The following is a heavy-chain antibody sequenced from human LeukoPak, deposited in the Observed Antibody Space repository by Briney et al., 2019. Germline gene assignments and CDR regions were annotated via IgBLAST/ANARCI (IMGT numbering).Heavy chain of an antibody. CDR2: INPNSGGT. CDR3: ARGPARLWFSQIYYMDV. J-gene: IGHJ6*03. D-gene: IGHD3-10*01. Sequence: ASVKVSCKASGYTFTGYYMHWVRQAPGQGLEWMGWINPNSGGTNCAQKFQGRVTMTRDASISTAYMELSRLRSDDTAVYYCARGPARLWFSQIYYMDVWGKGTTVTISS. V-gene: IGHV1-2*02. CDR1: GYTFTGYY.